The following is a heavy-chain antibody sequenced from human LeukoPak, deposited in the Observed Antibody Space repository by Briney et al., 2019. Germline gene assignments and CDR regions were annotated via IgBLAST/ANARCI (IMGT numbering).Heavy chain of an antibody. Sequence: GGSLRLSCGASGFTLNKYWMHWVRQAPGKALVWVSRITGDGSDIAYADSVKGRFTVSRDDAKNILFLQMTSLRVEDTAIYYCARDAYTTTSNWLDPWGQGTLVTVSS. CDR3: ARDAYTTTSNWLDP. D-gene: IGHD4-17*01. CDR2: ITGDGSDI. V-gene: IGHV3-74*01. CDR1: GFTLNKYW. J-gene: IGHJ5*02.